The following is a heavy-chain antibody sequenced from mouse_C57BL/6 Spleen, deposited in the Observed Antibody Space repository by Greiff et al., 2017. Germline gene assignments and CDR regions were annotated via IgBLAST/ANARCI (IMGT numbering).Heavy chain of an antibody. J-gene: IGHJ1*03. CDR2: IDPSDSET. CDR1: GYTFTSYW. D-gene: IGHD3-1*01. V-gene: IGHV1-52*01. CDR3: ARGWRASTAFDV. Sequence: QVQLQQPGAELVRPGSSVKLSCKASGYTFTSYWMHWVKQRPIQGLEWIGNIDPSDSETHYNQKFKDKATLTVDKTSSTAYMQLSSLTSEDSAVYYCARGWRASTAFDVWGTGTTVTVSS.